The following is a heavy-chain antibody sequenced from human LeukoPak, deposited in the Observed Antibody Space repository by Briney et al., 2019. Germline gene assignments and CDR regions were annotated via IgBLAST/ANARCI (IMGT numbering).Heavy chain of an antibody. CDR3: ARRYSSGWLRGTNWFDP. J-gene: IGHJ5*02. CDR1: GGSISSSSYY. Sequence: SETLSLTCTVSGGSISSSSYYCGWIRQPPGKGLEWIGSIYYIGSTYYNPSLKSRVTISVDTSKNQFSLKLSSVTAADTAVYYCARRYSSGWLRGTNWFDPWGQGTLVTISS. D-gene: IGHD6-19*01. V-gene: IGHV4-39*01. CDR2: IYYIGST.